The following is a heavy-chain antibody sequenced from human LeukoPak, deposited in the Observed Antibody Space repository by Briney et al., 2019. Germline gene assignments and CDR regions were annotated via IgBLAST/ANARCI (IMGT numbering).Heavy chain of an antibody. D-gene: IGHD3-10*01. J-gene: IGHJ4*02. CDR3: ARVDYYGSGAIDY. CDR2: IYHSGST. Sequence: SETLALTCAVSGGSISSGGYSWSWIRQPPGKGLEWIGYIYHSGSTYYNPSLKSRVTISVDRSKNQFSLKLSSVTAADTAVYYCARVDYYGSGAIDYWGQGTLVTVSS. V-gene: IGHV4-30-2*01. CDR1: GGSISSGGYS.